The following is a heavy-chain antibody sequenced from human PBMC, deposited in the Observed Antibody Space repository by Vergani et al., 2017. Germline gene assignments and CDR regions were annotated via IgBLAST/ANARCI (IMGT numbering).Heavy chain of an antibody. V-gene: IGHV4-59*01. CDR1: GDSISRYY. J-gene: IGHJ5*02. Sequence: QVQLQESGPGLVKPSQTLSLTCTVSGDSISRYYWSWIRQPPGKGLEWIGYIYYSGSTNYNPSLKSRVTISVDTSKNQFSLKLSSVTAADTAVYYCARSIRIAAANWFDPWGQGTLVTVSS. D-gene: IGHD6-13*01. CDR2: IYYSGST. CDR3: ARSIRIAAANWFDP.